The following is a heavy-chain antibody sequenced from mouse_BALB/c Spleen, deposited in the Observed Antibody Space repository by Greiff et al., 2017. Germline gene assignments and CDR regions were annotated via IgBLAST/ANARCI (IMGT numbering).Heavy chain of an antibody. Sequence: VKLQVSGAELVRPGTSVKVSCKASGYAFTNYLIEWVKQRPGQGLEWIGVINPGSGGTNYNEKFKGKATLTADKSSSTAYMQLSSLTSDDSAVYFCARERYGDYWGQGTTLTVSS. CDR3: ARERYGDY. J-gene: IGHJ2*01. CDR2: INPGSGGT. D-gene: IGHD2-14*01. V-gene: IGHV1-54*01. CDR1: GYAFTNYL.